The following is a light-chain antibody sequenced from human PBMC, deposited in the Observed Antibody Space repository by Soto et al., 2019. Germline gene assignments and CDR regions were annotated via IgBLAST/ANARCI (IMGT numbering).Light chain of an antibody. J-gene: IGKJ1*01. CDR3: QQYNNWPPWT. V-gene: IGKV3-15*01. Sequence: EIVMTQSPDTLSVSPGERATLSCRASQSVSSKLAWYQQKPGQTPRLLIYDGSTRVTGIPARFSGSGSGTEFTLTIGSLQSEDFAVYYCQQYNNWPPWTFGQGTTVEIK. CDR2: DGS. CDR1: QSVSSK.